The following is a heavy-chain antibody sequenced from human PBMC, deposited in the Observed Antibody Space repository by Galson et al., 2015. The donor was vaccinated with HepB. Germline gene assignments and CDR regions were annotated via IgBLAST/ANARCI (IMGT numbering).Heavy chain of an antibody. CDR2: IIPIFGNT. Sequence: SCKASGGTFSSYAISWVRQAPGQGLEWMGGIIPIFGNTGYAQKFQGRVTMTRNTSISTAYMELSSLRSEDTAVYYCARLKTSGSYYPPHYYYYGMDVWGQGTTVTVSS. CDR3: ARLKTSGSYYPPHYYYYGMDV. J-gene: IGHJ6*02. CDR1: GGTFSSYA. V-gene: IGHV1-8*02. D-gene: IGHD1-26*01.